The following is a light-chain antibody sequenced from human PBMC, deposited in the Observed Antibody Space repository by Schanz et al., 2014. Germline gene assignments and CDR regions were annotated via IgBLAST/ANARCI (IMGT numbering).Light chain of an antibody. CDR1: QSLLYSGDGNTY. CDR3: MQALQTPRT. V-gene: IGKV2-30*01. J-gene: IGKJ5*01. CDR2: MVS. Sequence: DVVMTQSPLSLPVTLGQPASISCRSSQSLLYSGDGNTYLTWFQQRPGQSPRRLIYMVSIRDSGVPDRFSGSGSGTDFTLKISRVEAEDVGVYYCMQALQTPRTFGQGTRLDIK.